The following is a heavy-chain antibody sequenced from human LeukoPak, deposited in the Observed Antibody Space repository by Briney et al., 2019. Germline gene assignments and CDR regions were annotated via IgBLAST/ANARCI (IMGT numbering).Heavy chain of an antibody. J-gene: IGHJ5*02. V-gene: IGHV4-4*07. CDR2: IYTSGST. CDR3: ARGWDRITIFGVVQNWFAP. D-gene: IGHD3-3*01. CDR1: GGSISSYY. Sequence: SEPLSLTCTVSGGSISSYYWSWMRQPAGKGLEWIGRIYTSGSTNYNPSLKSRVTISVDTSKNQFSLKLRSVPAADTAVYYCARGWDRITIFGVVQNWFAPWGQGTLVTVSS.